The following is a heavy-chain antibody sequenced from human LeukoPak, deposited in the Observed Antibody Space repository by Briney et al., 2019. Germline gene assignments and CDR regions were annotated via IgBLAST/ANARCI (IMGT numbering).Heavy chain of an antibody. CDR3: ARGQGVLLWFGELLPVDY. D-gene: IGHD3-10*01. CDR2: INPNSGGT. J-gene: IGHJ4*02. CDR1: GYTFTGYY. V-gene: IGHV1-2*02. Sequence: ASVKVSCKASGYTFTGYYMHWVRQAPGQGLEWMGWINPNSGGTNYAQKFQGRVTMTRDTSISTAYMELSRLRSDDTAVYYCARGQGVLLWFGELLPVDYWCQGTLVTVSS.